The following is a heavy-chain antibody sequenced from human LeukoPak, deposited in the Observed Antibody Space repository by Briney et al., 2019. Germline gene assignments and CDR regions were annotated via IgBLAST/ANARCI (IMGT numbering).Heavy chain of an antibody. J-gene: IGHJ4*02. V-gene: IGHV3-74*01. CDR2: INSDGSST. Sequence: GGSLRLSCAASGFSFSSHWMHWVRQAPGKGLVWVSRINSDGSSTNYADSVKGRFTISRDNAKNTLYLQMNNPRAEDTAVYYCARGDSSTTSTTFDYWGQGTLVTVSS. CDR1: GFSFSSHW. D-gene: IGHD6-13*01. CDR3: ARGDSSTTSTTFDY.